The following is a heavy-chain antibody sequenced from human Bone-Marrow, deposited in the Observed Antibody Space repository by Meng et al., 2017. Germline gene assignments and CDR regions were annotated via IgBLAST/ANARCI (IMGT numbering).Heavy chain of an antibody. CDR2: IGHSGFT. V-gene: IGHV4-39*01. CDR1: GCSISTSGYY. J-gene: IGHJ5*02. Sequence: QPQLQESGPGLVRPSLALSLTCRVSGCSISTSGYYWGWIRQPPGKGLEWIGSIGHSGFTYYTPSLKSRVTVSIDTSRNQFSLWLTSVTAADTAVYYCVRSSAWVRTGFDPWGQGTLVTVSS. D-gene: IGHD6-19*01. CDR3: VRSSAWVRTGFDP.